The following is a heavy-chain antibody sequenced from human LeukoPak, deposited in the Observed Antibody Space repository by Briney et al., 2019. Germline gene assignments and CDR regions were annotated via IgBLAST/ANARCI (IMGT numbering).Heavy chain of an antibody. D-gene: IGHD1-1*01. Sequence: SETLSLTCAVSGGSISSGGYYWSWIRQPPGKGLEWIGEINHSGSTNYNPSLKSRVTISVDTSKNQFSLKLSSVTAADTAVYYCARGTSLEPLPTSGFDPWGQGTLVTVSS. V-gene: IGHV4-34*01. CDR3: ARGTSLEPLPTSGFDP. CDR2: INHSGST. J-gene: IGHJ5*02. CDR1: GGSISSGGYY.